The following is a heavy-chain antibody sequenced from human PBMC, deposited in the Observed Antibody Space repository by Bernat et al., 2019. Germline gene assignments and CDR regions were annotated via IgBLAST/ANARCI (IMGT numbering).Heavy chain of an antibody. D-gene: IGHD2-15*01. CDR2: IWDDGSNK. CDR1: GFTFRNFG. V-gene: IGHV3-33*01. CDR3: ARHIGSCSGGSCSDWYFDL. J-gene: IGHJ2*01. Sequence: QVQLVESGGGVVQPGGSLRLSCAASGFTFRNFGMHWVRQPPGKGLEWVAIIWDDGSNKYYADSVKGRFTISRDNSRNTVYLQMNSLRAEDTAVYYCARHIGSCSGGSCSDWYFDLWGRGTLVTVSS.